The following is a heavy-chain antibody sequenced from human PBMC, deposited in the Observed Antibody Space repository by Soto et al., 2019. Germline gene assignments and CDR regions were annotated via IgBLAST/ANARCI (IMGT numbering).Heavy chain of an antibody. J-gene: IGHJ4*02. CDR3: ARCYYDTSGRPFDY. Sequence: PGGSLRLSCAASGFTFSSYWMHWVRQAPGKGLVWVSRINSDGSTIVYADSVKGRFIVSRDNAKSTLYLQMSSLRAEDTAVYYCARCYYDTSGRPFDYWGPGTLVTVSS. D-gene: IGHD3-22*01. CDR1: GFTFSSYW. CDR2: INSDGSTI. V-gene: IGHV3-74*01.